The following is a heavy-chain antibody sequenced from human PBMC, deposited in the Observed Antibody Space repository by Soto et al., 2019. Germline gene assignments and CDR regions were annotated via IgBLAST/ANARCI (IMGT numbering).Heavy chain of an antibody. J-gene: IGHJ3*02. D-gene: IGHD4-17*01. CDR3: TRQADYGDYTDAFDI. V-gene: IGHV3-73*01. Sequence: GGSLRLSCAASGFTFSGSAMHWVRQASGKGLEWVGRIRRKANSYATAYAASVKGRFTISRDDSKNTAYLQVNSLKTEDTAVYYCTRQADYGDYTDAFDIWGQGTMVTVS. CDR1: GFTFSGSA. CDR2: IRRKANSYAT.